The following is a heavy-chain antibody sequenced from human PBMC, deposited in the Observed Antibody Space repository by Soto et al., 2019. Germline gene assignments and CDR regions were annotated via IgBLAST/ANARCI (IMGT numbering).Heavy chain of an antibody. D-gene: IGHD2-2*01. Sequence: GGSLRLSCAASGFTFSSYAMSWVRQAPGKGLEWVSAISGSGGSTYYADSVKGRFTISRDNSKNTLYLQMNSLRAEDTAVYYCAKDAPDIVVVPAALGAFDIWGQGTMVTVSS. J-gene: IGHJ3*02. CDR2: ISGSGGST. CDR1: GFTFSSYA. V-gene: IGHV3-23*01. CDR3: AKDAPDIVVVPAALGAFDI.